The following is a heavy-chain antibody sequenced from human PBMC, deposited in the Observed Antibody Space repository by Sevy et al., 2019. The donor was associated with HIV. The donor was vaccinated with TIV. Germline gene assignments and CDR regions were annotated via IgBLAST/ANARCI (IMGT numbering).Heavy chain of an antibody. CDR1: GGSNSRNNW. Sequence: SETLSLTCAVSGGSNSRNNWWSWVRQPPGKGLEWIGGIYDSGDTNFNPTLKSRVTISLDKSKNQFSLKLTSLTAADTAVYCCAREGYYDVSGYPRHYFDYWGQGALVTVSS. CDR2: IYDSGDT. D-gene: IGHD3-22*01. J-gene: IGHJ4*02. CDR3: AREGYYDVSGYPRHYFDY. V-gene: IGHV4-4*01.